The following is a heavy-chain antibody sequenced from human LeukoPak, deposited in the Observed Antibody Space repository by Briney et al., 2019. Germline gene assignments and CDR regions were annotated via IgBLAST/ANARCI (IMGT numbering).Heavy chain of an antibody. D-gene: IGHD6-19*01. Sequence: ASVKVSCKASGGTFSSYAISWVRQAPGQGLEWMGGIIPIFGTANYAQKFQGRVTITTDESTSTAYMELSSLRSEDTAVYYCAGDATLAGRSFDYWGQGTLVTVSS. CDR1: GGTFSSYA. J-gene: IGHJ4*02. CDR3: AGDATLAGRSFDY. CDR2: IIPIFGTA. V-gene: IGHV1-69*05.